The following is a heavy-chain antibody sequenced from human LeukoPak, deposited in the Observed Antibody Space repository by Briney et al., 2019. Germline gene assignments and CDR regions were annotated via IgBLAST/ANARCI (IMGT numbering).Heavy chain of an antibody. CDR1: GFTFSSYS. J-gene: IGHJ4*02. V-gene: IGHV3-21*01. Sequence: GGSLRLSCAASGFTFSSYSMNWVRQAPGKGLEWVLSISSSCRYIYYADSVKGRFTIPRDNAKNSLYLQMNSLRAEDTAVYYCASEGRYSSGAWGQGTLVTVSS. D-gene: IGHD6-19*01. CDR2: ISSSCRYI. CDR3: ASEGRYSSGA.